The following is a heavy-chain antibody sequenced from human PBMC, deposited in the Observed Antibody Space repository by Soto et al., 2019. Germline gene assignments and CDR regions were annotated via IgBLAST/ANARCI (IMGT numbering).Heavy chain of an antibody. Sequence: GGSLRLSCAASGFTFSSYSMNWVRQAPGKGLEWVSSISSSSSYIYYADSVKGRFTISRDNAKNSLYLQMNNLRAEDTAVYYCASDIVVVPAPPGPGILWGQGTLVTVSS. CDR3: ASDIVVVPAPPGPGIL. V-gene: IGHV3-21*01. CDR1: GFTFSSYS. D-gene: IGHD2-2*01. CDR2: ISSSSSYI. J-gene: IGHJ4*02.